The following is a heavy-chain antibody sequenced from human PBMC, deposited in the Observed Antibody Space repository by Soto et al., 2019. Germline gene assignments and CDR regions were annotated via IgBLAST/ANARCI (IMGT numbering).Heavy chain of an antibody. CDR2: MSGSSSTT. V-gene: IGHV3-23*01. CDR3: AKNQERELPRVIDF. J-gene: IGHJ4*02. Sequence: HPGGSLRHSCATSGLTFSNYAMSWVRQAPGGGLEWVSSMSGSSSTTYYADSVRGRFTISRDRSKNTLYLQMSSLRAEDTALYYCAKNQERELPRVIDFWGQGTLVTVSS. D-gene: IGHD1-7*01. CDR1: GLTFSNYA.